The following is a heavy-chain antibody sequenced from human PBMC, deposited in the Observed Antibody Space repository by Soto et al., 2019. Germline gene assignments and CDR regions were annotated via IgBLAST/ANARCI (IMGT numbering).Heavy chain of an antibody. J-gene: IGHJ6*02. CDR2: TTQDGNDK. V-gene: IGHV3-7*01. CDR3: ARDEYCISTSCYDYYYYGMDV. Sequence: LRVCWAGAWGKCRAHGVIRVRHAKGKGLEWVAMTTQDGNDKHYVDSVRGRFTISRDNSKNTLYLQMNSLRAEDTAVYYCARDEYCISTSCYDYYYYGMDVWGQGTTVTVSS. CDR1: WGKCRAHG. D-gene: IGHD2-2*01.